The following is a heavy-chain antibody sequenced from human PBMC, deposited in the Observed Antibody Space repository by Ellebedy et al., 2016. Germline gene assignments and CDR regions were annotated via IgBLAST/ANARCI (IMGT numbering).Heavy chain of an antibody. CDR2: IFFSGST. V-gene: IGHV4-39*01. D-gene: IGHD1-14*01. J-gene: IGHJ5*02. CDR3: ARRLSIGISGLGWFDP. CDR1: GASISSRSYY. Sequence: SETLSLXXTVSGASISSRSYYWGWIRQPPGKGLEWIGTIFFSGSTYYNPSLKSRLTISVDTSKNQISLRLTSVTAADTAVYYCARRLSIGISGLGWFDPWGQGTLVTVSS.